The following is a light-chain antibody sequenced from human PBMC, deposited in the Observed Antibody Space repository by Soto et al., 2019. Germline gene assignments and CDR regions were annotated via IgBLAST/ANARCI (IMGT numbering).Light chain of an antibody. CDR1: SSNIGSNY. V-gene: IGLV1-47*01. CDR2: RNN. J-gene: IGLJ2*01. CDR3: AAWDDSFHVV. Sequence: QSVLTQPPSASGTPGQRVTISCSGSSSNIGSNYVYWYQQLPGTAPKLLIYRNNQRPSGVPDRFSGSKSGTSASLAISGLRSEDEADYYCAAWDDSFHVVFGGGTKVTVL.